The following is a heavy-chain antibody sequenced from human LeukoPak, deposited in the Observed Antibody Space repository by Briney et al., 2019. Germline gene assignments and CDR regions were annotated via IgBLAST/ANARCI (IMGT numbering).Heavy chain of an antibody. Sequence: GGSLRLSCAASGFTVSSNYMSWVRQAPGKGLEWVSVIYSGGSTYCADSVKGRFTISRDNSKNTLYLQMNSLRAEDTAVYYCARGRPYYYDSSGYYPYDAFDIWGQGTMVTVSS. CDR2: IYSGGST. CDR3: ARGRPYYYDSSGYYPYDAFDI. CDR1: GFTVSSNY. D-gene: IGHD3-22*01. J-gene: IGHJ3*02. V-gene: IGHV3-53*01.